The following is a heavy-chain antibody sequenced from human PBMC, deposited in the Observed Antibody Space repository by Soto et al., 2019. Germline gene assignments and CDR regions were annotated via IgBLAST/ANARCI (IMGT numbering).Heavy chain of an antibody. CDR2: ISSSGSTI. D-gene: IGHD3-22*01. CDR3: ARLDGNSYDSSGYYYYYYGMDV. Sequence: QVQLVESGGGLVKPGGSLRLSCAASGFTFSDYYMSWIRQAPGKGLEWVSYISSSGSTIYYADSVKGRFTISRDNAKNSLYLQMNILKAEDTAVYYCARLDGNSYDSSGYYYYYYGMDVWGQGTTVTVSS. V-gene: IGHV3-11*01. CDR1: GFTFSDYY. J-gene: IGHJ6*02.